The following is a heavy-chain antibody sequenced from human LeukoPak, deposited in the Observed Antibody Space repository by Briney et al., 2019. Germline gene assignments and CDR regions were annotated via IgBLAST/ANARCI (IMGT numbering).Heavy chain of an antibody. CDR2: ILHSGST. J-gene: IGHJ4*02. CDR3: ARDRGVRGEMDF. V-gene: IGHV4-38-2*02. Sequence: GSLRLSCAASGFTFSSYAMHWVRQAPGKGLEWIGSILHSGSTYYNPSLKSRVTISVDTSKNHFSLKLTSVTAADTAVYYCARDRGVRGEMDFWGQGTLVTVSS. CDR1: GFTFSSYA. D-gene: IGHD3-10*01.